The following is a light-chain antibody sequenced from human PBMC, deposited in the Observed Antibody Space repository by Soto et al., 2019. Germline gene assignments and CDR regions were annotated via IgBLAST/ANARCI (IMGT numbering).Light chain of an antibody. V-gene: IGKV3-15*01. CDR1: QSVSSK. J-gene: IGKJ2*01. CDR3: RQYNDWPFT. CDR2: GAF. Sequence: EIVMTQSPATLSVSPGEGATLSCKASQSVSSKLAWYQQKPGQAPRVLIYGAFTRATGIPARFSGSGSGTEFTLTISSLQSEDFAVYYCRQYNDWPFTFGHGTKLEIK.